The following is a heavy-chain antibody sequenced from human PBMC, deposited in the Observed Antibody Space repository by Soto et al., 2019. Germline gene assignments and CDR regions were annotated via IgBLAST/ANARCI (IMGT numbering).Heavy chain of an antibody. D-gene: IGHD6-13*01. V-gene: IGHV3-23*01. CDR3: AKVGYSSSSFGMDV. Sequence: EVQLLESGGGLVQPGGSLRLSCAASGFTFSSYAMSWVRQAPGKGLEWVPAISGSGGSTYYADSVKGRFTISRDNSKNTLYLQMNSLRAEDTAVYYCAKVGYSSSSFGMDVWGQGTTVTVSS. CDR2: ISGSGGST. J-gene: IGHJ6*02. CDR1: GFTFSSYA.